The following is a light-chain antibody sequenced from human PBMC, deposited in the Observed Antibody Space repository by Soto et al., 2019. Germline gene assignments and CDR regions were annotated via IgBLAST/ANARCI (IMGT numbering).Light chain of an antibody. CDR2: DVT. Sequence: QSVLTQPRSVSGSPGQSVTISCTGTSSNVGDYNYVSWYQQHPGKAPKVMIYDVTKRPAGVPDRFSGSKSGSTASLTVSGLQAEDEADYYCSSYAVTNIFVFGTGTKVHRP. J-gene: IGLJ1*01. CDR3: SSYAVTNIFV. V-gene: IGLV2-11*01. CDR1: SSNVGDYNY.